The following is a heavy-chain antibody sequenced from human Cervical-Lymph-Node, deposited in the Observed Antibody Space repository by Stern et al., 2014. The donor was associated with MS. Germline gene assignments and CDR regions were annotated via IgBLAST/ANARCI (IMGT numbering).Heavy chain of an antibody. J-gene: IGHJ4*02. Sequence: QVTLRESGPTLVKPKQTLTLTCTFSGFSLSTTEVSVGWIRQRPGQALEWLALIYWDNDKRYNPSLKSRLNITKDASKDQVVFTITNVDHVDAASYYCAHSFGRTIVFDYWGQGTLVTVSS. D-gene: IGHD3-16*02. CDR2: IYWDNDK. V-gene: IGHV2-5*02. CDR1: GFSLSTTEVS. CDR3: AHSFGRTIVFDY.